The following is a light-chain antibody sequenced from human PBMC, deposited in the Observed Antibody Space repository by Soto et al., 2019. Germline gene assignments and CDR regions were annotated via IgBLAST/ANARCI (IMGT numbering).Light chain of an antibody. V-gene: IGKV1-5*03. CDR2: KAS. CDR1: QSISSW. CDR3: QQLAGFPIT. J-gene: IGKJ5*01. Sequence: DIQMTKSPSTLSASVGDRVTIPCRASQSISSWLAWYQQKPGKAPKLLIYKASSLESGVPSRFSGSGSGTEFTLTISSRQPDDFATYYCQQLAGFPITFGQGTRLEIK.